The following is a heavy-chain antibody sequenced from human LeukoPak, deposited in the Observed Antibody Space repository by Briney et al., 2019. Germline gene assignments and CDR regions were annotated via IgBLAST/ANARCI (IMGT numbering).Heavy chain of an antibody. CDR3: ARHGDYYGSGSYLRFDP. J-gene: IGHJ5*02. CDR2: IHYSGST. D-gene: IGHD3-10*01. V-gene: IGHV4-59*08. Sequence: SETLSLTCTVSGGSISSYYWSWIRQPPGKGLERFGYIHYSGSTYYNPSLKSRVTISVDTSKNKFSLKLSSVTAADTAVYYCARHGDYYGSGSYLRFDPWGQGTLVTVSS. CDR1: GGSISSYY.